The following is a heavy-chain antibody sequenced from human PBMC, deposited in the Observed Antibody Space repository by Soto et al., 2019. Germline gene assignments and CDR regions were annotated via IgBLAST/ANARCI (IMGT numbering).Heavy chain of an antibody. Sequence: ASVKVSCKASGYTFTSYAMRWVRQAPGQRLEWMGWINAGNGNTKYSQKFQGRVTITRDTSASTAYMELSSLRSEDTAVYYCARPGVREYNWFDPWGQGTLVTVSS. CDR2: INAGNGNT. CDR3: ARPGVREYNWFDP. CDR1: GYTFTSYA. J-gene: IGHJ5*02. D-gene: IGHD3-10*01. V-gene: IGHV1-3*01.